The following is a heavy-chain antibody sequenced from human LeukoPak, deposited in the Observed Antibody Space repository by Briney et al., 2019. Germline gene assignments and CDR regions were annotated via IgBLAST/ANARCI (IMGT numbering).Heavy chain of an antibody. J-gene: IGHJ4*02. V-gene: IGHV1-2*02. Sequence: ASVKVSCKASGYTFTGYYMHWVRQAPGQGLEWMGWINPNSGGTNYEQKFQGRVTMTRDKSISTAYLQWSSLKASDTAMYYCARTVGATSDPPFDYWGQGTLVTVSS. CDR1: GYTFTGYY. CDR2: INPNSGGT. CDR3: ARTVGATSDPPFDY. D-gene: IGHD1-26*01.